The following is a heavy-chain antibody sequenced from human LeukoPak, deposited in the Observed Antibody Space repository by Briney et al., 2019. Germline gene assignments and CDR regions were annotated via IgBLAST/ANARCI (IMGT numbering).Heavy chain of an antibody. CDR3: ARDNSVGDNAWWFDP. D-gene: IGHD1-26*01. J-gene: IGHJ5*02. Sequence: ASVKVSCKASGYFTAYYMHWVRQAPGQGLEWMGWINPTGGSTGYAQKFQGRVTMTRDMSTSTDYMELSSLRSEDTAIYYCARDNSVGDNAWWFDPWGQGTLVTVSS. CDR1: GYFTAYY. V-gene: IGHV1-46*01. CDR2: INPTGGST.